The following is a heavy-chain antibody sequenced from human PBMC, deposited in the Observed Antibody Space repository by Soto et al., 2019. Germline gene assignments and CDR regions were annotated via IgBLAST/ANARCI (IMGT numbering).Heavy chain of an antibody. D-gene: IGHD6-6*01. J-gene: IGHJ4*02. Sequence: PSESLALTCAVSGGSMRSGGYYWSWIRQHPGKGLEWIGYIYYSGSTYYNPSLKSRVTISVDTSKNQFSLKLSSVTAADTAAYYCARGLAARPLRRYDFDYWGQGTLVTVSS. CDR2: IYYSGST. V-gene: IGHV4-31*11. CDR3: ARGLAARPLRRYDFDY. CDR1: GGSMRSGGYY.